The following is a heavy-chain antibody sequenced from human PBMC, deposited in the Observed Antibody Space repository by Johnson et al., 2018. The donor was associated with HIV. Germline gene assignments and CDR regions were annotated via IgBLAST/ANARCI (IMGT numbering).Heavy chain of an antibody. CDR2: ISSNGGST. Sequence: EVQLVESGGGLVQPGGSLRLSCAASGFTFSSYAMHWVRQAPGKGLEYVSAISSNGGSTYYANSVKGRFTVSRDNSKNTLFLQMNGLRAEDTAVYYCAREGRTGPDTFDIWGQGTMLTVSS. V-gene: IGHV3-64*01. J-gene: IGHJ3*02. CDR1: GFTFSSYA. CDR3: AREGRTGPDTFDI.